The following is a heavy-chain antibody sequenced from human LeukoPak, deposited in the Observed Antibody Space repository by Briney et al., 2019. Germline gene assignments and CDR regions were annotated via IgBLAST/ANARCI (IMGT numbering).Heavy chain of an antibody. Sequence: SETLSLTCTVSGGSISSHYWSWIQQPPGKGLEWIGYIYYSGSTNYNPSLKSRVTISVDTSKNQFSLKLSSVTAADTAVYYCARLYGGYFDYWGQGTLVTVSS. V-gene: IGHV4-59*08. D-gene: IGHD4-23*01. CDR3: ARLYGGYFDY. CDR2: IYYSGST. CDR1: GGSISSHY. J-gene: IGHJ4*02.